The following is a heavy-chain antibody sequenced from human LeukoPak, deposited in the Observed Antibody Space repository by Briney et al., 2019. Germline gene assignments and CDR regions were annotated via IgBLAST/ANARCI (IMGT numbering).Heavy chain of an antibody. CDR3: ARSRVVSSFRIVGATNVIWFVP. V-gene: IGHV1-8*01. CDR2: MNPNSGNT. CDR1: GYTFTSYY. J-gene: IGHJ5*02. Sequence: ASVKVSCKASGYTFTSYYINWVRQATGQGLEWMGWMNPNSGNTDYAQKFQGRVTMTRNTSISTAYMELSSLRSEDTAVYCCARSRVVSSFRIVGATNVIWFVPWGKGALVTVCS. D-gene: IGHD1-26*01.